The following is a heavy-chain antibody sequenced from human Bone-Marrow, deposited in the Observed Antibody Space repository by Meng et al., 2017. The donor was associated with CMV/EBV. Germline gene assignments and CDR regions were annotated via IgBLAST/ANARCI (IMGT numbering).Heavy chain of an antibody. V-gene: IGHV3-53*01. Sequence: GSLRLSCAASGFTVSSNYMSWVRQAPGKGLEWVSVIYSGGSTYYADSVKGRFTISRDNSKNTLYLQMNSLRAEDTAVYYCARGAPRKYYYYGMDVWGQGTTVTVSS. CDR2: IYSGGST. D-gene: IGHD1-14*01. CDR1: GFTVSSNY. J-gene: IGHJ6*02. CDR3: ARGAPRKYYYYGMDV.